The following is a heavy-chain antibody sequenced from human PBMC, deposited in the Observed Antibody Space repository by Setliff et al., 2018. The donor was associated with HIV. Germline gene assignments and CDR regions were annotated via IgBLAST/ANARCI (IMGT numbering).Heavy chain of an antibody. CDR2: IRYTGNDK. CDR1: GFTFSSYG. D-gene: IGHD6-19*01. V-gene: IGHV3-30*02. J-gene: IGHJ1*01. Sequence: GGSLRLSCAASGFTFSSYGIHWVRQAPGKGLEWVAFIRYTGNDKSYADSVKGRFTISRDNAKNSLYLQLNRLRGEDTAMYYCVSHPWGVSGWSAVYFKNWGQGTLVTVSS. CDR3: VSHPWGVSGWSAVYFKN.